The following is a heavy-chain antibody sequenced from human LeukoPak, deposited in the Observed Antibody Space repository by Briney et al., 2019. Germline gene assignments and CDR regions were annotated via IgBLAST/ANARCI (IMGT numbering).Heavy chain of an antibody. J-gene: IGHJ5*02. Sequence: SETLSLTCTISGGSISIYYWSWIRQPPGKGLEWIGYIYYSGSTNYNPSLKSRVTISVDTSKNQFSLKLSSVTAADTAVYYCARVISPGSSRGWFDPWGQGTLVTVSS. CDR3: ARVISPGSSRGWFDP. D-gene: IGHD6-13*01. CDR1: GGSISIYY. CDR2: IYYSGST. V-gene: IGHV4-59*01.